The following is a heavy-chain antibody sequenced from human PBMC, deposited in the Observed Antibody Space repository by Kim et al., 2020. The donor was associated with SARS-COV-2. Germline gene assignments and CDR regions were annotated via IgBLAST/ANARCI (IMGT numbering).Heavy chain of an antibody. Sequence: SETLSLTCTVSGGSISTYYWSWIRQPPGKGLEWIGYIYNSGSTNYNPSLKSRVTISVDTSKNQFSLKLSSVTAADTAVYYCARDARYGGWFDPWGQGTPVTVAS. CDR1: GGSISTYY. D-gene: IGHD5-18*01. J-gene: IGHJ5*02. CDR3: ARDARYGGWFDP. CDR2: IYNSGST. V-gene: IGHV4-59*01.